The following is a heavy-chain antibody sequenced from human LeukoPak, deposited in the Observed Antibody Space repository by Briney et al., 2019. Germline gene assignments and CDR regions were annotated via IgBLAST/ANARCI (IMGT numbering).Heavy chain of an antibody. CDR3: RSDEAFTAAFHY. V-gene: IGHV1-2*02. Sequence: ASVKVSCKASGYTFTGYYMHWVRQAPGQGREWMGWINPNSGGTNYAQKFQGRVTMTRDTSISTAYMELSRLRSDEPAVYSCRSDEAFTAAFHYWGQGNPVTASS. CDR1: GYTFTGYY. CDR2: INPNSGGT. D-gene: IGHD6-13*01. J-gene: IGHJ4*02.